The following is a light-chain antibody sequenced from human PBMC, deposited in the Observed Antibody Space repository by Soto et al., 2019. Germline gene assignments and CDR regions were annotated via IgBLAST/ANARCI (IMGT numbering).Light chain of an antibody. J-gene: IGKJ1*01. CDR3: QQYGRSPRT. Sequence: DIVSSPSPGTLSLSPWERATLYCMASQSVSSSYLAWYQQKPGQAPRLLIYGASSRATGIPDRFSGSGSGTGFTLTISRLEPEDFAVYFCQQYGRSPRTFGQVAKVAIK. V-gene: IGKV3-20*01. CDR1: QSVSSSY. CDR2: GAS.